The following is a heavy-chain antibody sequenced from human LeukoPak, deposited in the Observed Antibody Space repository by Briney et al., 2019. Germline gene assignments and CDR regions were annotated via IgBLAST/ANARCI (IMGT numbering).Heavy chain of an antibody. D-gene: IGHD6-13*01. V-gene: IGHV3-30*03. Sequence: GGSLRLSCAASGFTFSSYGMHWVRQAPGKGLEWVAVISYDGSNKYYADSVKGRFTISRDNSKNTLDLQMSSLRAEDTAVYYCAREGRPGYFYFDYWGQGPLVTVSS. CDR3: AREGRPGYFYFDY. CDR1: GFTFSSYG. CDR2: ISYDGSNK. J-gene: IGHJ4*02.